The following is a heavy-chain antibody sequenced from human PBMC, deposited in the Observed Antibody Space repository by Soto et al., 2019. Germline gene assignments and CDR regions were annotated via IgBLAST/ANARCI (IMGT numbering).Heavy chain of an antibody. V-gene: IGHV3-53*04. CDR2: IYSGGST. CDR1: GFTVSSNY. Sequence: GGSLRLSCAASGFTVSSNYMSWVRQAPGKGLEWVSVIYSGGSTYYADSVKGRFTISRHNSKNTLYLQMNSLRAEDTAVYYCARDRVQFGADYYYMDVWGKGTTVTVSS. J-gene: IGHJ6*03. D-gene: IGHD3-10*01. CDR3: ARDRVQFGADYYYMDV.